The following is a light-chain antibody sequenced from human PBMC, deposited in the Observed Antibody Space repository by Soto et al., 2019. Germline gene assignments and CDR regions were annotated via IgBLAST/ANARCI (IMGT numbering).Light chain of an antibody. CDR3: SSYAGSSNV. CDR1: SSDVGGYNY. Sequence: HSVLTQPPSAAGYPGQSVAISCTGTSSDVGGYNYVSWYQQHPGKAPKLMIYEVNKRPSGVHDRFSGSKSGNTASLTVSGLQAEDEADYYCSSYAGSSNVFGTVTKVTVL. CDR2: EVN. J-gene: IGLJ1*01. V-gene: IGLV2-8*01.